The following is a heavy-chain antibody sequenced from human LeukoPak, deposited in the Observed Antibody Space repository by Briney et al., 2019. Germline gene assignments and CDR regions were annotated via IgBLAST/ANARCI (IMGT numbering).Heavy chain of an antibody. CDR3: TRPGYKYGSGSYSPGWFDP. CDR2: IRSKANSYAT. CDR1: GFTFSGSA. Sequence: PGGSLRLSCAASGFTFSGSAMHWVRQASGRGLEWVGRIRSKANSYATAYAASVKGRFTISRDDSKNTAYLQMNSLKTEDTAVYYCTRPGYKYGSGSYSPGWFDPWGQGTLVTVSS. J-gene: IGHJ5*02. D-gene: IGHD3-10*01. V-gene: IGHV3-73*01.